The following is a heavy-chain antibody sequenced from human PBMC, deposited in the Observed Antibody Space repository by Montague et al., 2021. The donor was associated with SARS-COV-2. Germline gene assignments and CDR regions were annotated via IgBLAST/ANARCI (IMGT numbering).Heavy chain of an antibody. Sequence: SETLSLTCTVSGGSISSSNYYWGWIRQPPGKGLEWIGSIYPSGDTNYNPSLKSRVTVSVDTSKSQFSLNLNSLTVADTAVYYCASSYGSGYYGFDYWGQGIPVTVSS. CDR2: IYPSGDT. V-gene: IGHV4-39*07. J-gene: IGHJ4*02. D-gene: IGHD3-10*01. CDR3: ASSYGSGYYGFDY. CDR1: GGSISSSNYY.